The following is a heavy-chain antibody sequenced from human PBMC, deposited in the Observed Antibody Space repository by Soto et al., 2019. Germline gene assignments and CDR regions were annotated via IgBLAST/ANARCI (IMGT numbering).Heavy chain of an antibody. Sequence: TLSLTCRVSGVSISSGGYYWGWIRQHPGKGLEWIGNIYYSGRTYHNPSLKSRVTMSVDTSKNQFSLKLTSVTAADTAVYYCARDRAAVASTFDYWGPGTLVTVSS. CDR3: ARDRAAVASTFDY. D-gene: IGHD6-13*01. V-gene: IGHV4-31*03. CDR2: IYYSGRT. J-gene: IGHJ4*02. CDR1: GVSISSGGYY.